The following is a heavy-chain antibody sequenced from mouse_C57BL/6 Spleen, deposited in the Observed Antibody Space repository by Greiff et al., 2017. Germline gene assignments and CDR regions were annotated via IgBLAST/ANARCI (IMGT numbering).Heavy chain of an antibody. D-gene: IGHD2-4*01. CDR3: ARTYYDYDGGFDY. CDR2: INPSTGGT. CDR1: GYSFTGYY. Sequence: VQLQQSGPELVKPGASVKISCKASGYSFTGYYMNWVKQSPEKSLEWIGEINPSTGGTTYNQKFKAKATLTVDKSSSTAYMQLKSLTSEDSAVXYCARTYYDYDGGFDYWGQGTTLTVSS. J-gene: IGHJ2*01. V-gene: IGHV1-42*01.